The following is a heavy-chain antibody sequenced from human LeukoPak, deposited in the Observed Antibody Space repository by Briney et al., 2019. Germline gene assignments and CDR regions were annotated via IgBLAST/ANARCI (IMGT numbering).Heavy chain of an antibody. J-gene: IGHJ4*02. CDR2: IYYSGST. Sequence: PSETLSLTCAVSGGSISSSNWWSWVRQPPGKGLEWIGSIYYSGSTYYNPSLQSRVTISVDTSKNQFSLKLSSVTAADTAVYYCARAIGWSSFDYWGQGTLVTVSS. CDR3: ARAIGWSSFDY. CDR1: GGSISSSNW. D-gene: IGHD6-19*01. V-gene: IGHV4-4*02.